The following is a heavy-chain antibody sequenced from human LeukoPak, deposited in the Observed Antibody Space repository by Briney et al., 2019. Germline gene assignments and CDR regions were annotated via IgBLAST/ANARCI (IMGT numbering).Heavy chain of an antibody. CDR3: TRQVVAPYYYYGMDV. CDR2: IYYNGST. J-gene: IGHJ6*02. V-gene: IGHV4-59*11. Sequence: PSETLSLTCTVSGGSISSHYWGWIRQSPGEGLEWIAYIYYNGSTNYNPSLKSRVTISIDTSKNQLSLKLSSVTAADTAVYYCTRQVVAPYYYYGMDVWGQGTSVTVSS. CDR1: GGSISSHY. D-gene: IGHD2-2*01.